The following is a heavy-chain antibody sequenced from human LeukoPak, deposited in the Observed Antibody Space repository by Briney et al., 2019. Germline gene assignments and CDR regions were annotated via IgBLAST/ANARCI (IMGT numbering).Heavy chain of an antibody. J-gene: IGHJ6*03. CDR2: INHSGST. D-gene: IGHD5-24*01. Sequence: PSETLSLTCAVYGGSFSGYYWSWIRQPPGKGLEWIGEINHSGSTNYNPSLKSRATISVDTSKNQFSLKLSSVTAADTAVYYCARVRKWLQPSYYYYYYMDVWGKGTTVTVSS. CDR3: ARVRKWLQPSYYYYYYMDV. CDR1: GGSFSGYY. V-gene: IGHV4-34*01.